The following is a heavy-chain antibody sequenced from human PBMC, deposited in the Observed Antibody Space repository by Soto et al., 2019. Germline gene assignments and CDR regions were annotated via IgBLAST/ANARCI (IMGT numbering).Heavy chain of an antibody. Sequence: QVQLVESGGGVVQPGRSLRLSCAASGFTFNNYAFHWVRQAPGKGLEWVALISYSGRDKDYAGSVKGRFTISRDNSKNTVFLQMNSLRSEDTALYYCAREPRQWETVHYFGNWGQGTLVTVSS. CDR3: AREPRQWETVHYFGN. D-gene: IGHD1-26*01. V-gene: IGHV3-30-3*01. J-gene: IGHJ4*02. CDR1: GFTFNNYA. CDR2: ISYSGRDK.